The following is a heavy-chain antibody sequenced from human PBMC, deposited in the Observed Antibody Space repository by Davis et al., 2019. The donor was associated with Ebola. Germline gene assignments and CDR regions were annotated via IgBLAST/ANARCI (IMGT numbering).Heavy chain of an antibody. CDR1: GGTFTSFA. Sequence: SVKVSCKASGGTFTSFAISWVRQAPGQGLEWMGGIITSLGTTHYARKFQGSVSFTADGSTNTAHMELSSLSSVDTAMYYCAASVGGFTGYKQGWGQGTLVTVSS. CDR3: AASVGGFTGYKQG. D-gene: IGHD5-12*01. CDR2: IITSLGTT. J-gene: IGHJ4*02. V-gene: IGHV1-69*13.